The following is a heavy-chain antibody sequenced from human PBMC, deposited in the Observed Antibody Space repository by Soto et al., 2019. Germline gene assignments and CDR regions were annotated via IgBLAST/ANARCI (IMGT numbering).Heavy chain of an antibody. J-gene: IGHJ4*02. Sequence: EVQLLESGGGLVQPGGSLRLSCVASGHTFHSYAMSWVRQAPGKGLEWVSGISGSGGSTYYADSVRGRFTISRDDSKNTLYLQMNRLRAEDTAVYYCAKVSRSIVVVPAALNWGQGTLVTVSS. CDR2: ISGSGGST. CDR1: GHTFHSYA. D-gene: IGHD2-2*01. CDR3: AKVSRSIVVVPAALN. V-gene: IGHV3-23*01.